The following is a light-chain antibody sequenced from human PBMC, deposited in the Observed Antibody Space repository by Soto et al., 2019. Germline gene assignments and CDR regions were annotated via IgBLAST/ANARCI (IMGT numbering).Light chain of an antibody. J-gene: IGLJ3*02. CDR1: SSDVGSYNL. Sequence: QSVLNQPASVAGSPGQSITLSCTGTSSDVGSYNLVSWYQHHPGKAPKLMTYEVSRRPSGVSNRFSGSKSGTTASLTIWGLQAEDDADYYCCSYAGSSTYWVFGGGTKLTVL. CDR2: EVS. V-gene: IGLV2-23*02. CDR3: CSYAGSSTYWV.